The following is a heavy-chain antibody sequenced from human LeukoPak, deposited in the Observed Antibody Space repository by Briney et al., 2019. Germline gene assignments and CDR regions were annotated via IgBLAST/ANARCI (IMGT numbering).Heavy chain of an antibody. V-gene: IGHV3-23*01. CDR2: ISGSGGST. D-gene: IGHD3-22*01. CDR3: ATKEYYYDSSGPSEY. J-gene: IGHJ4*02. Sequence: GGSLRLSCAASGFTFDDYGMSWVRQAPGKGLEWVSAISGSGGSTYYADSVKGRFTISRDNSKNTLYLQMNSLRAEDTAVYYCATKEYYYDSSGPSEYWGQGTLVTVSS. CDR1: GFTFDDYG.